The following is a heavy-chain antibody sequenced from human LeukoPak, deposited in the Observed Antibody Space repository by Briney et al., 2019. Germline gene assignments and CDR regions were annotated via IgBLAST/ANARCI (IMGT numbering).Heavy chain of an antibody. CDR2: ISSSGGNT. J-gene: IGHJ4*02. CDR1: GFTFRNYA. V-gene: IGHV3-64*01. D-gene: IGHD6-19*01. Sequence: GGSLRLSCAAPGFTFRNYAMHWVRQAPGKGLEYVSGISSSGGNTYYANSVKGRFTISRDNSKNTLYLQMGSLRTEDMAVYYCARGGGYSSGPIDYWGQGTLVTVSS. CDR3: ARGGGYSSGPIDY.